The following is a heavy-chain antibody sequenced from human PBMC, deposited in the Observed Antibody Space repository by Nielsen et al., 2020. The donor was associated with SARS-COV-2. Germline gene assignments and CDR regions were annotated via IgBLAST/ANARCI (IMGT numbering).Heavy chain of an antibody. Sequence: GGSLRLSCGASGFTFKNYALYWVRQAPGKGLEWVSFISGSGGATLYTDSVKGRFVVSRDNSKDTLFLQMSSLRADDTAVYYCAKSRADGGNSGRAFDVWGQGARVTVSS. CDR3: AKSRADGGNSGRAFDV. V-gene: IGHV3-23*01. D-gene: IGHD4-23*01. CDR2: ISGSGGAT. CDR1: GFTFKNYA. J-gene: IGHJ3*01.